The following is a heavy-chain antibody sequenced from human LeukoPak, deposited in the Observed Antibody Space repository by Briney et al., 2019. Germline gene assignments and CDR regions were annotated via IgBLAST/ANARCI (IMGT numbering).Heavy chain of an antibody. CDR1: GGSISSYY. CDR3: ARDTGIVGARYYYYGMDV. Sequence: SGTLSLTCTVSGGSISSYYWSWIRQPPGKGLEWIGYIYYSGSTNYNPSLKSRVTISVDTSKNQFSLKLSSVTAADTAVYYCARDTGIVGARYYYYGMDVWGQGTTVTVSS. J-gene: IGHJ6*02. CDR2: IYYSGST. D-gene: IGHD1-26*01. V-gene: IGHV4-59*01.